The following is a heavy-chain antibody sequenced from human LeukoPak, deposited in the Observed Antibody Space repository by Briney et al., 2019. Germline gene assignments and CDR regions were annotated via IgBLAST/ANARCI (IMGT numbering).Heavy chain of an antibody. Sequence: PGASVKVSCKASGYTFTGYYMHWVRQAPGQGLEWMGWINPNSGGTNYPQKFQGRVTITRDTSISTAYMELSRLRSDDSAVYYCARDYYVDYYGSGTYYNTAFDYWGQGTLVTVSS. D-gene: IGHD3-10*01. CDR3: ARDYYVDYYGSGTYYNTAFDY. V-gene: IGHV1-2*02. CDR2: INPNSGGT. CDR1: GYTFTGYY. J-gene: IGHJ4*02.